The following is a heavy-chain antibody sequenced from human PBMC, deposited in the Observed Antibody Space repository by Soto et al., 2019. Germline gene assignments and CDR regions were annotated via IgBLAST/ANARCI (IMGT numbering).Heavy chain of an antibody. CDR1: GYIFVNYG. CDR2: ISPYTGDT. D-gene: IGHD3-16*01. V-gene: IGHV1-18*01. CDR3: AMVDNYVTPTPQDV. Sequence: QVQLVQSGDEMKKPGASVRVSCKASGYIFVNYGIAWVRQAPGQGLEWLGWISPYTGDTHSASKVQGRLTMTTDTSTSTAYMDLWSLTSDDTAVYYCAMVDNYVTPTPQDVWGEGTTVTV. J-gene: IGHJ6*02.